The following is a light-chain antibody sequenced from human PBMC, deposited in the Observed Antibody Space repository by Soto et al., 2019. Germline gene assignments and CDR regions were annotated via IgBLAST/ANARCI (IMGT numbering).Light chain of an antibody. CDR1: QSISTW. CDR2: KAS. CDR3: QHLINYPIT. J-gene: IGKJ5*01. Sequence: DIQMTQSPPTLSASVGDRVTITCLSSQSISTWLAWYQQKPGKAPKLLINKASSLESGVPSRFSGSGSGTECTLTISSLQPEDVATYYCQHLINYPITFGQGTRLEIK. V-gene: IGKV1-5*03.